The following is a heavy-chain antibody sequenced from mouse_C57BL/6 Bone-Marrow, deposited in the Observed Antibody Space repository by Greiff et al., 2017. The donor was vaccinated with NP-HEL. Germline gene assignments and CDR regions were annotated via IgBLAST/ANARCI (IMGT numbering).Heavy chain of an antibody. D-gene: IGHD2-3*01. CDR2: IFPGSGST. V-gene: IGHV1-75*01. Sequence: VQGVESGPELVKPGASVKISCKASGYTFTDYYINWVKQRPGQGLEWIGWIFPGSGSTYYNEKFKGKATLTVDKSSSTAYMLLSSLTSEDSAVYFCARKWLLLYYFDYWGQGTTLTVSS. J-gene: IGHJ2*01. CDR3: ARKWLLLYYFDY. CDR1: GYTFTDYY.